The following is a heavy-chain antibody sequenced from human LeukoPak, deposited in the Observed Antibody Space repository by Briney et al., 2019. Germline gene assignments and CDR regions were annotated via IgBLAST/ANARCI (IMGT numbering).Heavy chain of an antibody. J-gene: IGHJ4*02. CDR2: INPNSGGT. V-gene: IGHV1-2*02. CDR3: ARHPYSGSYHFDY. D-gene: IGHD1-26*01. CDR1: GYIFTGYY. Sequence: ASVKVSCKASGYIFTGYYMHWVRQAPGQGLEWMGWINPNSGGTNSAQKFQGRDTMTRDTPISTAYMELSRLTSDDTAVYYCARHPYSGSYHFDYWGQGTLVTVSS.